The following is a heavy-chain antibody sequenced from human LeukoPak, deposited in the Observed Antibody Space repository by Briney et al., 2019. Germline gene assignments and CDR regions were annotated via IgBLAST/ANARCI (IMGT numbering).Heavy chain of an antibody. CDR1: GFTFSSYA. CDR3: ASGYDSYGSR. Sequence: GGSLRLSCAAPGFTFSSYAMHWVRQAPGKGLEWVAVISYDGSNKYYADSVKGRFTISRDNSKNTLYLQMNSLRAEDTAVYYCASGYDSYGSRWGQGTLVTVSS. CDR2: ISYDGSNK. J-gene: IGHJ4*02. D-gene: IGHD5-18*01. V-gene: IGHV3-30*01.